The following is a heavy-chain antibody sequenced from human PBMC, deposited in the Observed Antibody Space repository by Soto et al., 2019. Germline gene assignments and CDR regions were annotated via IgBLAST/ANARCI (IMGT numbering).Heavy chain of an antibody. CDR2: IYPGDSDT. D-gene: IGHD1-26*01. V-gene: IGHV5-51*01. CDR3: ARLFEWENPYYYYGMDV. Sequence: PVEPMQVRRNGSECNCINYWGGWVRQMTGKGLEWMGIIYPGDSDTRYSPSFQGQVTISADKSISTAYLQWSSLKASDTAMYYCARLFEWENPYYYYGMDVWGQGTTVTVSS. J-gene: IGHJ6*02. CDR1: ECNCINYW.